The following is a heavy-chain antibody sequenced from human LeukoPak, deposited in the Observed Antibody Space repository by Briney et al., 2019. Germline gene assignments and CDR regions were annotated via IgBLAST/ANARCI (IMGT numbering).Heavy chain of an antibody. V-gene: IGHV1-18*04. CDR2: ISAYNGNT. CDR1: GYTFTGYY. Sequence: AAVKVSCKASGYTFTGYYMHWVRQAPGQGLEWMGWISAYNGNTNYAQKLQGRVTMTTDTSTSTAYMELRSLRSDDTAVYYCARDGPPYGDYGYWFDPWGQGTLVTVSS. J-gene: IGHJ5*02. D-gene: IGHD4-17*01. CDR3: ARDGPPYGDYGYWFDP.